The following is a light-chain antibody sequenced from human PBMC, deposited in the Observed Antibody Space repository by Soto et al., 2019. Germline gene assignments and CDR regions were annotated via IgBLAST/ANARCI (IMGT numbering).Light chain of an antibody. J-gene: IGKJ1*01. V-gene: IGKV3-15*01. Sequence: EIVMTQSPATLSVSPGERATLSCRASQSVSSNLAWYQQKPGQAPRLLIYGASTRATGIPARFSGSGSGTEFTLTSSSLQSEYFAVYYCQQYNNWPPWTFGKGPRWKSN. CDR1: QSVSSN. CDR3: QQYNNWPPWT. CDR2: GAS.